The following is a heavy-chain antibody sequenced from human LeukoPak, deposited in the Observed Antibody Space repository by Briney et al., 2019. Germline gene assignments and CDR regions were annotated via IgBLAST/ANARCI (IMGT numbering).Heavy chain of an antibody. J-gene: IGHJ4*02. CDR3: ARADSSSWRL. CDR1: GGSFSGYY. Sequence: SETMSLTCAVYGGSFSGYYWSWLRQPPGKGLEWIGEIHHSGSTNYNPSLKSRVTISVDASKNQFSLKMSSVTAADTAVYYCARADSSSWRLWGQGTLVTVAS. D-gene: IGHD6-13*01. CDR2: IHHSGST. V-gene: IGHV4-34*01.